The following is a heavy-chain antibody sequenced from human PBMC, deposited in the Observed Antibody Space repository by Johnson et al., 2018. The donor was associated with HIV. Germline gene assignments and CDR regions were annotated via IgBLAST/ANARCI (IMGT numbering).Heavy chain of an antibody. CDR2: INWDGTYT. CDR1: GFTFDDYG. V-gene: IGHV3-20*04. CDR3: AKDCVGVWWSRAFDI. D-gene: IGHD2-21*01. J-gene: IGHJ3*02. Sequence: VQLVQSGGTVIRPGGSLRLSCVASGFTFDDYGMSWVRQAPGKGLEWVSGINWDGTYTGYVGSVKGRFTISRDNGKNSLYLQMNSLRAEDTAVYYCAKDCVGVWWSRAFDIWGQGTMVTVSS.